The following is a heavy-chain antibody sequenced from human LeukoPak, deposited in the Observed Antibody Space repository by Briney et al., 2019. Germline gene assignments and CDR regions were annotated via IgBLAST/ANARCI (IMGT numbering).Heavy chain of an antibody. CDR3: ARMRSGWRHNYFDY. V-gene: IGHV4-34*01. CDR2: INHSGST. Sequence: SETLSLTCAVYGGSFSGYYWSWIRQPPGKGLGWIGEINHSGSTNYNPSLKSRVTISVDTSKNQFSLKLSSVTAADTAVYYCARMRSGWRHNYFDYWGQGTLVTVSS. D-gene: IGHD6-19*01. J-gene: IGHJ4*02. CDR1: GGSFSGYY.